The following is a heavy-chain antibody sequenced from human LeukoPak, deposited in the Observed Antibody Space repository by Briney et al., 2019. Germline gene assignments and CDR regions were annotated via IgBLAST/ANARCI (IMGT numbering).Heavy chain of an antibody. CDR1: GFTFSSYA. CDR2: ISGSGGST. V-gene: IGHV3-23*01. J-gene: IGHJ4*02. D-gene: IGHD6-13*01. Sequence: GGSLRLSCAASGFTFSSYAMSWVRQAPGKGLEWVSAISGSGGSTYYADSVKGRFTISRDNSKNTLYLQINSLRAEGMAVYYCAKTEQLVGIDYWGQGTLVSVSS. CDR3: AKTEQLVGIDY.